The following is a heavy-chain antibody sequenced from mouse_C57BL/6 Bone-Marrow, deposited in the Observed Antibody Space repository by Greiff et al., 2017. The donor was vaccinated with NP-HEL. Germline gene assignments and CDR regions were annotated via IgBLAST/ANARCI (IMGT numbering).Heavy chain of an antibody. CDR3: ASGLRYYAMDY. J-gene: IGHJ4*01. Sequence: VQLQESGAELAKPGASVKLSCKASGYTFPSYWMHWVKQRPGQGLEWIGYINPSSGYTKYNQKFKDKATLTADKSYSTAYMQLSSLTYEDSAVYYCASGLRYYAMDYWGQGTSVTVSS. V-gene: IGHV1-7*01. CDR2: INPSSGYT. D-gene: IGHD1-1*01. CDR1: GYTFPSYW.